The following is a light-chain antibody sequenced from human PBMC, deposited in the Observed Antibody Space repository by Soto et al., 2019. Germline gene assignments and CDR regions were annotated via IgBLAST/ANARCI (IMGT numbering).Light chain of an antibody. Sequence: DIQMTQSPSTLSASVGDRVTLTCRASQSINSWLAWYQQRPGKGPKLLIHKASILEGGVPSRFSGSASGTEFTLTISSLQPDDFATYYCLQYNRYPLTFGGGTKVEIK. V-gene: IGKV1-5*03. CDR2: KAS. CDR3: LQYNRYPLT. CDR1: QSINSW. J-gene: IGKJ4*01.